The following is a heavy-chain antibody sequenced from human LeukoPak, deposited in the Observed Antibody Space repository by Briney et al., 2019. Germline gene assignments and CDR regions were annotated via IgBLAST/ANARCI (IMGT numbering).Heavy chain of an antibody. D-gene: IGHD2-8*01. CDR2: IYITGST. CDR3: AKDTNGAAGY. V-gene: IGHV4-4*07. Sequence: SETLSLTCTVSGGSISSYYWSWIRQPAGKGLEWIGRIYITGSTNFNPSLKSQVTMSVDTSKNQFSLNLSSVTAADTGVYYCAKDTNGAAGYWGQGTLVTVSS. CDR1: GGSISSYY. J-gene: IGHJ4*02.